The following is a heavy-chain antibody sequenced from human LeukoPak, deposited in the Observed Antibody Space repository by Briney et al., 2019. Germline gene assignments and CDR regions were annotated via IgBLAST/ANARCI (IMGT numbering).Heavy chain of an antibody. V-gene: IGHV3-73*01. CDR3: TRHGEYYDFWSGYSQHDAFDI. CDR1: GFTLIGLV. D-gene: IGHD3-3*01. CDR2: IRSKANSYAP. J-gene: IGHJ3*02. Sequence: GGPLNFSCAASGFTLIGLVMPGFRKPSGKGLEWFGRIRSKANSYAPAYAASVKGRFTISRDDSKNTAYLQMNSLKTEDTAVYYCTRHGEYYDFWSGYSQHDAFDIWGRGTMVTVSS.